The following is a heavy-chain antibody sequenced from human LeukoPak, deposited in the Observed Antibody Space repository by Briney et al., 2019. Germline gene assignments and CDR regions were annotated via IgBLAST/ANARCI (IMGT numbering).Heavy chain of an antibody. Sequence: NTGGSLRLSCAASGFTFSIYSMNWVRQAPGKGLEWVSSINSNTDYIYYADSAKGRFTISRDNAKNSLYLQMNSLRAEDTAVYYCARVMYSGNYPMSDSWGQGTLVTVSS. D-gene: IGHD1-26*01. J-gene: IGHJ4*02. CDR2: INSNTDYI. V-gene: IGHV3-21*01. CDR1: GFTFSIYS. CDR3: ARVMYSGNYPMSDS.